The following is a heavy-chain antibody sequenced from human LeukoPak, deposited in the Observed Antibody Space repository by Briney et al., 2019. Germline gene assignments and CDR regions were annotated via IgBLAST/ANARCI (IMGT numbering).Heavy chain of an antibody. V-gene: IGHV4-31*03. CDR3: ARVVGDIVVVPAAADAFDI. CDR2: IYYSGST. Sequence: PSETLSLTCTVSGGSISSGGYYWSWIRQHPGKGLEWIGYIYYSGSTYYNPSLKSRVTISVDTSKNRFSLKLSSVTAADTAVYYCARVVGDIVVVPAAADAFDIWGQGTMVTVSS. CDR1: GGSISSGGYY. J-gene: IGHJ3*02. D-gene: IGHD2-2*01.